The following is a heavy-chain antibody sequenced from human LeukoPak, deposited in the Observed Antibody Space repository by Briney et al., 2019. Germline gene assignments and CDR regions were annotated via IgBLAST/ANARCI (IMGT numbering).Heavy chain of an antibody. CDR3: AKGGGYISFYYSDN. Sequence: GGSLRLSCAASGFTFGDYSMHWVRQAPGKGLEWVSGISWNGGSIGYADSVRGRFTISRDNAKNSLYLQMDSLRAEDMALYYCAKGGGYISFYYSDNWGQGTLVTVSS. CDR1: GFTFGDYS. D-gene: IGHD5-18*01. J-gene: IGHJ4*02. V-gene: IGHV3-9*03. CDR2: ISWNGGSI.